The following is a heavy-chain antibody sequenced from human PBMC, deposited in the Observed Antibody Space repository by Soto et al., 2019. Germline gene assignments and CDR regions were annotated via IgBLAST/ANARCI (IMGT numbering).Heavy chain of an antibody. Sequence: PSETLSLTCAVYGGSFSGYYWSWIRQPPGKGLEWIGEINHSGSTNYNPSLKSRVTISVDTSKNQFSLKLSSVTAADTAVYYCARDGITFGGVIGRSDAFDIWGQGTMVTVSS. V-gene: IGHV4-34*01. CDR3: ARDGITFGGVIGRSDAFDI. CDR1: GGSFSGYY. CDR2: INHSGST. D-gene: IGHD3-16*02. J-gene: IGHJ3*02.